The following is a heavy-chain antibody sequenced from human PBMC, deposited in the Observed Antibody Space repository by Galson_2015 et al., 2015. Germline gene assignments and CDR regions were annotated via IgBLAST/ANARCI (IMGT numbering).Heavy chain of an antibody. J-gene: IGHJ6*02. V-gene: IGHV1-46*01. CDR1: GYTFTSYA. D-gene: IGHD4-11*01. CDR3: ARVTLQTPGYYYYYGMDV. CDR2: INPSGGST. Sequence: SVKVSCKASGYTFTSYAMHWVRQAPGQGLEWMGIINPSGGSTSYAQKFQGRVTMTRDTSTSTVYMELSSLRSEDTAVYYCARVTLQTPGYYYYYGMDVWGQGTTVTVSS.